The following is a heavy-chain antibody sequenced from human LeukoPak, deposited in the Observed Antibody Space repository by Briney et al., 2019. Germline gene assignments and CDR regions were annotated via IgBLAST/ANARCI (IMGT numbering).Heavy chain of an antibody. CDR3: ARYVVPAPNDNWFDP. V-gene: IGHV1-69*06. D-gene: IGHD2-2*01. CDR1: RGTFSSYA. Sequence: GAAVKVSCKPSRGTFSSYAISSVRQAPGQELEWMGGIIPIFGTANYAQKFQGRVTITPDKSRSTAYMALSSQISEDRAVYYCARYVVPAPNDNWFDPWGQGTLVTVSS. CDR2: IIPIFGTA. J-gene: IGHJ5*02.